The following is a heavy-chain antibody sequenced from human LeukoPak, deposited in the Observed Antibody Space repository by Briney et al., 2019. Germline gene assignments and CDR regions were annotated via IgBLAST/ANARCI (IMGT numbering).Heavy chain of an antibody. CDR1: GGSFSGYY. J-gene: IGHJ4*02. Sequence: PSETLSLTCAVYGGSFSGYYWSRIRQPPGKGLDWIGEINHSGSTNYDPSLKSRVTISVDTSKNQFSLKLSSVTAADTAVYYCARPIYYYGSGSFAYWGQGTLVTVSS. V-gene: IGHV4-34*01. CDR2: INHSGST. D-gene: IGHD3-10*01. CDR3: ARPIYYYGSGSFAY.